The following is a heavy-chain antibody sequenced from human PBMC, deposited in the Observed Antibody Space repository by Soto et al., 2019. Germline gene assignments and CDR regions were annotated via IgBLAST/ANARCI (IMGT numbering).Heavy chain of an antibody. CDR2: IYSGGST. D-gene: IGHD2-15*01. J-gene: IGHJ4*02. V-gene: IGHV3-66*01. CDR1: GFTVSSNY. Sequence: EVQLVESGGGLVQPGGSLRLSCAASGFTVSSNYMSWVRQAPGKGLEWVSVIYSGGSTYYADSVKGRFTISRDNSKNTLYLKMNSLRAEDTAVYYCARGGYCSGGSCYEFDYWGQGTLVTVSS. CDR3: ARGGYCSGGSCYEFDY.